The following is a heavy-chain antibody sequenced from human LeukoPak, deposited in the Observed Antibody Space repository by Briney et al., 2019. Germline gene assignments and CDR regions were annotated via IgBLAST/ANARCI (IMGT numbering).Heavy chain of an antibody. CDR2: IYYSGST. V-gene: IGHV4-39*01. D-gene: IGHD3-22*01. CDR3: ARLISSGYYFPLAEYFQH. CDR1: GGSISSSSYY. Sequence: PSETLSLTCTVSGGSISSSSYYWGWIRQPPGKGLEWIGSIYYSGSTYYNPSLKSRVTISVDTSKNQSSLKLSSVTAADTAVYYCARLISSGYYFPLAEYFQHWGQGTLVTVSS. J-gene: IGHJ1*01.